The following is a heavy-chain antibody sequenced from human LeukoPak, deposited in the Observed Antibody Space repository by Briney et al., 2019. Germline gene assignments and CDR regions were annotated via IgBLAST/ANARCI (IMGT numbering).Heavy chain of an antibody. V-gene: IGHV1-8*03. CDR3: ARGYSYGFIRGYYYYYMDV. Sequence: ASVKVSCKASGYTFTSYDINWVRQATGQGLEWMGWMNPNSGNTGYAQKFQGRVTITRNTSISTAYMELSSLRSEDTAVYYCARGYSYGFIRGYYYYYMDVWGKGTTVTVSS. CDR1: GYTFTSYD. CDR2: MNPNSGNT. J-gene: IGHJ6*03. D-gene: IGHD5-18*01.